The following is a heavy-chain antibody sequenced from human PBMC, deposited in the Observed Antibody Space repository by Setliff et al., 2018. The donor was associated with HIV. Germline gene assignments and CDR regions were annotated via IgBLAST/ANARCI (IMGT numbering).Heavy chain of an antibody. Sequence: SETLSLTCTVSGGSMNTYYWSWIRQPPGKGLEWIGYMDYSGSTNCNHSHKSRVTISVATPKKQLSLRLGSVTAADTAKYYCARGLAGDYDFWSGYRDYYYMDIWGKGTTVTVSS. CDR3: ARGLAGDYDFWSGYRDYYYMDI. CDR2: MDYSGST. D-gene: IGHD3-3*01. J-gene: IGHJ6*03. V-gene: IGHV4-59*08. CDR1: GGSMNTYY.